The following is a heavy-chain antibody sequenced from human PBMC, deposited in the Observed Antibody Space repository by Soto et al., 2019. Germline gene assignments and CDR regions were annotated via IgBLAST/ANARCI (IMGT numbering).Heavy chain of an antibody. D-gene: IGHD1-26*01. CDR2: ISGTGVSS. Sequence: VQLLESGGGLVQPGGSLRLACEVSGFTFSSYAMSWVRQSPGKGLEWVAVISGTGVSSQYADSVKGRFTISRDNSNSALYVQMNSLTGEDTAVYYCARTRSAWSDFHYYSLDVWGQGTTVTVSS. CDR3: ARTRSAWSDFHYYSLDV. CDR1: GFTFSSYA. J-gene: IGHJ6*02. V-gene: IGHV3-23*01.